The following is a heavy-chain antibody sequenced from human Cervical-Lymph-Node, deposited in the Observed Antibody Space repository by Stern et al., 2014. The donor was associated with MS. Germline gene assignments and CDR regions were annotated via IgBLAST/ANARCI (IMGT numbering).Heavy chain of an antibody. CDR2: IVPMFATA. CDR3: AREAIGHSGTFDL. V-gene: IGHV1-69*01. CDR1: GGTFSSYA. D-gene: IGHD6-19*01. Sequence: VQLVESGAEVKKPGSSVKVSCRASGGTFSSYAVNWVRQAPGQGLEWMGGIVPMFATANYAQRFQGRVTITADESTTTAYMELISLTSDDTAVYFCAREAIGHSGTFDLWGQGTLVTVSS. J-gene: IGHJ4*02.